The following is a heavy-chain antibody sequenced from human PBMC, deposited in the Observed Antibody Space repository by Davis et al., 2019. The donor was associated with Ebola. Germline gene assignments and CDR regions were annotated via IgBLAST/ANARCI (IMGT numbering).Heavy chain of an antibody. Sequence: GESLKISCSASGFTFNTNAMSWVRQAPGKGLEWVSTISASGRTVEYAASMKGRFTISRDNAKDSLYLQMSSLRVEDTAIYYCTRDLYGSGGDWFDPWGQGTLVTVSS. CDR3: TRDLYGSGGDWFDP. CDR1: GFTFNTNA. CDR2: ISASGRTV. J-gene: IGHJ5*02. D-gene: IGHD3-10*01. V-gene: IGHV3-23*01.